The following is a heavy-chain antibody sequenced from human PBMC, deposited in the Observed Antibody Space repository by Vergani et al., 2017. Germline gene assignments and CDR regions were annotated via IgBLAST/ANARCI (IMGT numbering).Heavy chain of an antibody. CDR1: GDSISRGDNY. J-gene: IGHJ5*01. CDR3: VKEPGPFSGYSDS. CDR2: IYYSGST. V-gene: IGHV4-30-4*01. Sequence: QVQLQESGPGLVKPSQTLSLTCTVSGDSISRGDNYWSWIRQTPGKGLEWIGYIYYSGSTYYNPALKSRVTLSLDKSKNQFSLILTSVTVADTAMYFCVKEPGPFSGYSDSWGRGTLVTVSS. D-gene: IGHD1-1*01.